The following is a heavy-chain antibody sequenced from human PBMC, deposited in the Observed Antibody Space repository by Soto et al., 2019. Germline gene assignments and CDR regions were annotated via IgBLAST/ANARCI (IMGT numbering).Heavy chain of an antibody. D-gene: IGHD5-18*01. CDR2: ITTSGDYK. CDR3: AREGERNTAYFDN. CDR1: GFTFSRHF. Sequence: EVQLLESGGGLVKPGGSLRLSCTASGFTFSRHFMNWVRQAPGKGLEWVSSITTSGDYKYYANSVEGRFTISRDNAKNSLFLQMNSLRVEDTAVYYCAREGERNTAYFDNWGQGALVTVSS. V-gene: IGHV3-21*01. J-gene: IGHJ4*02.